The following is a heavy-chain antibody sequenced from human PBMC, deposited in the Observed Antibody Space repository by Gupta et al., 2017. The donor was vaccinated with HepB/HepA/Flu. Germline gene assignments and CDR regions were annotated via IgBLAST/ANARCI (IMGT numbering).Heavy chain of an antibody. V-gene: IGHV4-59*01. CDR3: ARDLVGMDV. J-gene: IGHJ6*02. CDR1: GGSISGYY. CDR2: IYHTGGT. D-gene: IGHD6-13*01. Sequence: QVQLQASGPGLVKPSATLSLTCTVSGGSISGYYWSWIRQPPGKGLEWIGYIYHTGGTNYNPSLKSRVTISVDTSKNQFSLKLTSVTSADTAVYYGARDLVGMDVWGHGTTVTVSS.